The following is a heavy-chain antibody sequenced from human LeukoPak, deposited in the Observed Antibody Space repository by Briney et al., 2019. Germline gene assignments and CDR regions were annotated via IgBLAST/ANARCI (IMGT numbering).Heavy chain of an antibody. J-gene: IGHJ4*02. V-gene: IGHV4-30-2*01. Sequence: SETLSLTCTVSGGSISSGGYCWSWIRQPPGKGLEWIGYIYHSGSTYYNPSLKSRVTISVDRSKNQFSLKLSSVTAADTAVYYWARGPAPPNNGKGGEGIDYGGRGTLFTVSS. D-gene: IGHD3-10*01. CDR2: IYHSGST. CDR1: GGSISSGGYC. CDR3: ARGPAPPNNGKGGEGIDY.